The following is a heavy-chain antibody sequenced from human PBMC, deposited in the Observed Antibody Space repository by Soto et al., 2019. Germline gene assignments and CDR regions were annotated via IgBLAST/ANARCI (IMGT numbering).Heavy chain of an antibody. V-gene: IGHV1-2*04. Sequence: ASVKVSCKASGYTFIDYDIHWVRQAPGQGLEWMGWINPNSGGTNYAQKFQGWVTVTRDTSISTAYMDLSRLKSDDTAVYYCARGTVSYGMDVWGQGTTVTVS. CDR2: INPNSGGT. J-gene: IGHJ6*02. CDR3: ARGTVSYGMDV. D-gene: IGHD4-17*01. CDR1: GYTFIDYD.